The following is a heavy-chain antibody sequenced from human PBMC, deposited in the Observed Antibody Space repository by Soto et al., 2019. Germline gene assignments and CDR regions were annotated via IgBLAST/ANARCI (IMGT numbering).Heavy chain of an antibody. CDR3: ASVYYDSSGYYGYNYYGLDV. CDR2: IYYSGST. J-gene: IGHJ6*02. V-gene: IGHV4-61*01. CDR1: GASVSSDSYY. D-gene: IGHD3-22*01. Sequence: SETLSLTCTVSGASVSSDSYYWSWIRQPPGKGLEWIGYIYYSGSTSYNPSLKSRVTISVDTSKNQFSLKLSSVTAADTAVYYCASVYYDSSGYYGYNYYGLDVLGQGTTVT.